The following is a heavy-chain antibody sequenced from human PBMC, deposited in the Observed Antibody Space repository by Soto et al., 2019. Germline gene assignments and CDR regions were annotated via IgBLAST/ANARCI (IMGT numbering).Heavy chain of an antibody. V-gene: IGHV3-21*01. CDR2: ISSSSSYI. Sequence: EVQLVESGGGLVKPGGSLRLSCAASGFTFSSYSMNWVRQAPGKGLEWVSSISSSSSYIYYADSVKCRFTISSDNAKNSLYLQTNSLRAEDTAVYYCAIQWVNWNYGAFDIWGQGTMVTVSS. CDR3: AIQWVNWNYGAFDI. D-gene: IGHD1-7*01. J-gene: IGHJ3*02. CDR1: GFTFSSYS.